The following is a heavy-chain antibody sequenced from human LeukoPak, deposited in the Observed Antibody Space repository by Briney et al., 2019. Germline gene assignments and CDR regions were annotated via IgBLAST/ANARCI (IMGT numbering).Heavy chain of an antibody. CDR3: ARGLDYYDSSGYYFDY. V-gene: IGHV3-7*01. D-gene: IGHD3-22*01. CDR1: GFTFSGYW. J-gene: IGHJ4*02. CDR2: IKQDGSEK. Sequence: GGSLRLSCAASGFTFSGYWMSWVRQAPGKGLEWVANIKQDGSEKYYVDSVKGRFTISRDNAKNSLYLQMNSLRAEDTAVYYCARGLDYYDSSGYYFDYWGQGTLVTVSS.